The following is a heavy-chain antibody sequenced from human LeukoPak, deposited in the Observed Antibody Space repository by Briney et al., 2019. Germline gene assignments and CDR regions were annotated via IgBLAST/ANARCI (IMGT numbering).Heavy chain of an antibody. CDR2: ISGSGGGT. CDR1: GITLSNYG. CDR3: AKRGVVVRVILVGFHKEANYFDS. J-gene: IGHJ4*02. V-gene: IGHV3-23*01. D-gene: IGHD3-10*01. Sequence: GGSLRLSCAVSGITLSNYGMSWVRQAPGKGLEWVAGISGSGGGTNYADSVKSRFTISRDNPKNTLYLQMDSLRAEDTAVYFCAKRGVVVRVILVGFHKEANYFDSWGQGALVTVSS.